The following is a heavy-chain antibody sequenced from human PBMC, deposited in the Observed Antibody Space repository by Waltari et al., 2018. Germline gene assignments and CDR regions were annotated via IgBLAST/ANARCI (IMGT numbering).Heavy chain of an antibody. CDR3: ARDKVVQGVTLYYYYGMDV. CDR2: IYHSGST. D-gene: IGHD3-10*01. Sequence: QVQLQESGPGLGKPSETLSLTCAVSGYSISSGYYWGWIRQPPGKGLEWIGSIYHSGSTYYNPSLKSRVTISVDTSKNQFSLKLSSVTAADTAVYYCARDKVVQGVTLYYYYGMDVWGQGTTVTVSS. CDR1: GYSISSGYY. V-gene: IGHV4-38-2*02. J-gene: IGHJ6*02.